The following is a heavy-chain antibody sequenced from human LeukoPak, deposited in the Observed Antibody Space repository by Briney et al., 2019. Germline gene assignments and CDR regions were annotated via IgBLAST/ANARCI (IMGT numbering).Heavy chain of an antibody. CDR1: GFTFSSYAM. D-gene: IGHD6-13*01. V-gene: IGHV4-4*02. CDR3: ARASWSRGRYYFDY. CDR2: IYHSGST. Sequence: GSLRLSCAASGFTFSSYAMSWVRQAPGKGLEWIGEIYHSGSTNYNPSLKSRVTISVDKSKNQFSLKLSSVTAADTAVYYCARASWSRGRYYFDYWGQGTLVTVSS. J-gene: IGHJ4*02.